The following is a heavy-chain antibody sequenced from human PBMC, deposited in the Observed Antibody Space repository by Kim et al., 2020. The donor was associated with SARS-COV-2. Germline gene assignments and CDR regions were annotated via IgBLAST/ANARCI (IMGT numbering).Heavy chain of an antibody. Sequence: SETLSLTCTVSGGSISSSSYYWGWIRQPPGKGLEWIGSIYYSGSTYYNPSLKSRVTISVDTSKNQFSLKLSSVTAADTAVYYCARRVAKSFRELLLHFDYWGQGTLVTVSS. J-gene: IGHJ4*02. D-gene: IGHD3-10*01. V-gene: IGHV4-39*01. CDR2: IYYSGST. CDR1: GGSISSSSYY. CDR3: ARRVAKSFRELLLHFDY.